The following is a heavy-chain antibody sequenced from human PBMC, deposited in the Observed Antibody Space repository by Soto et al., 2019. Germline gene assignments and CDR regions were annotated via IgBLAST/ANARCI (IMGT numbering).Heavy chain of an antibody. D-gene: IGHD6-25*01. V-gene: IGHV5-51*01. CDR2: IYPSDSDT. CDR1: GYTFTSYW. Sequence: GESLKISCKGSGYTFTSYWIGWVRQMPGKGLEWMGIIYPSDSDTRYSPSFQGQVTISADKSVSSAYLQWSSLKASDTAMYYCARLEASGWDFDSWGQGTLVTVSS. J-gene: IGHJ4*02. CDR3: ARLEASGWDFDS.